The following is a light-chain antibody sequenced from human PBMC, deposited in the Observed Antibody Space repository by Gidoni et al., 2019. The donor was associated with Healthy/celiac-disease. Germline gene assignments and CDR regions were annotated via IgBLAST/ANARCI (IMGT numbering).Light chain of an antibody. Sequence: DIQMTQSPSSLSASVGDRVTITRRASQSISSYLNWYQQTPGKAPKLLIYAASSLHSGVPSRFSGSGSGTDFTLTISSLQPEDFATYYCQQSYSTPYTFGQGTKLEIK. CDR2: AAS. CDR3: QQSYSTPYT. J-gene: IGKJ2*01. CDR1: QSISSY. V-gene: IGKV1-39*01.